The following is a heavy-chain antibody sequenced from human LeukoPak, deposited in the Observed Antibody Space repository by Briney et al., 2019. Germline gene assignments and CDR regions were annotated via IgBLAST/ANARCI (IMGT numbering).Heavy chain of an antibody. CDR3: ARSASGYDA. CDR2: IDDDGAGT. CDR1: GFPFSGYW. J-gene: IGHJ5*02. Sequence: GGSLRLSCAASGFPFSGYWMHWVRQAPGKGLVWVSRIDDDGAGTTYADSVKGRFTISRDNAKNTLYLQMNSLRVEDTAVHYCARSASGYDAWGQGTLVTVSS. V-gene: IGHV3-74*01. D-gene: IGHD5-12*01.